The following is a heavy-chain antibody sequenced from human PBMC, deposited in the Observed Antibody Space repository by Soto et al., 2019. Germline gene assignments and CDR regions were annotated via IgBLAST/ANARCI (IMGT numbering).Heavy chain of an antibody. CDR2: INHSGST. CDR3: ARISVVGDYGDYLCGDLCEYYGMDV. D-gene: IGHD4-17*01. V-gene: IGHV4-34*01. J-gene: IGHJ6*02. CDR1: GGSFSGYY. Sequence: SETLSLTCAVYGGSFSGYYWSWIRQPPGKGLEWIGEINHSGSTNYNPSLKSRVTISVDTSKNQFSLKLSSVTAADTAVYYCARISVVGDYGDYLCGDLCEYYGMDVWGHGTTVTVSS.